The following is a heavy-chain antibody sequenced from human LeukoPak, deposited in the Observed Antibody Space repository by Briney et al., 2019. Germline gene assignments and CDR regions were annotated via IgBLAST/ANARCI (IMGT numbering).Heavy chain of an antibody. J-gene: IGHJ5*02. D-gene: IGHD6-13*01. CDR2: INYSGST. CDR1: GGSISSYY. V-gene: IGHV4-59*01. CDR3: ARAYSSSWYPLYNWFDP. Sequence: SETLSLTCTVSGGSISSYYWSWIRQPPGKGLEWIGYINYSGSTNYNPSLKSRVTIAVGTSKNQFSLKLSSVTAADTAVYYCARAYSSSWYPLYNWFDPWGQGTLVTVSS.